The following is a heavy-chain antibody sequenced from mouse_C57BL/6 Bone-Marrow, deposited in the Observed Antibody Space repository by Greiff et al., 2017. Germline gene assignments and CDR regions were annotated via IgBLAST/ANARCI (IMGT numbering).Heavy chain of an antibody. J-gene: IGHJ2*01. CDR3: ASEMGLLYYFDY. CDR2: IYPGSGST. CDR1: GYTFTSYW. D-gene: IGHD2-3*01. Sequence: QVQLQQPGAELVKPGASVKMSCKASGYTFTSYWITWVKPRPGQGLEWIGDIYPGSGSTNYNEKFKSKATLTVDTSSSTAYMQLSSLTSEDSAVYYCASEMGLLYYFDYWGQGTTLTVSS. V-gene: IGHV1-55*01.